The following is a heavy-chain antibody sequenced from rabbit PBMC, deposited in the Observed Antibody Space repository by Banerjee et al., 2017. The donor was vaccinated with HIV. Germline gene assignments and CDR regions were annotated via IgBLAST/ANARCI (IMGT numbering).Heavy chain of an antibody. CDR1: GFSFSSSYY. CDR3: ARDAGYTGGYVLKL. J-gene: IGHJ4*01. V-gene: IGHV1S43*01. CDR2: IYTGDGST. Sequence: QEQLEESGGGLVQPEGSLTLTCTASGFSFSSSYYMCWVRQAPGKGLELIGCIYTGDGSTYYASWAKGRFTITRSTSLNTVTLQLNSLTAADTATYFCARDAGYTGGYVLKLWGPGTLVTVS. D-gene: IGHD7-1*01.